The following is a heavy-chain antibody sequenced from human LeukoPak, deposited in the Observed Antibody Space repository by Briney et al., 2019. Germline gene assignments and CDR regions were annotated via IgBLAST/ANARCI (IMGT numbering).Heavy chain of an antibody. J-gene: IGHJ6*03. D-gene: IGHD6-13*01. V-gene: IGHV3-30*02. CDR1: GFTFSSYG. CDR2: IRYDGSNK. Sequence: GGSLRLSSAVSGFTFSSYGMHWDRQAPGKGLEWVAFIRYDGSNKNYADSVKGRFTISRDNSKNTLYLQMNSLRAEDTAVYYCAKDGIAAAGYYYYMDVWGKGTTVTVSS. CDR3: AKDGIAAAGYYYYMDV.